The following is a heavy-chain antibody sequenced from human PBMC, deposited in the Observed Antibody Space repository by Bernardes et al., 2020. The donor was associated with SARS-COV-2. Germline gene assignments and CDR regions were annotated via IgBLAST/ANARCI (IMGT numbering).Heavy chain of an antibody. Sequence: ASVKVSCKASGYTFTSYFINWARQAPGQGREWMGTIDPSGGSTSYAQKFEGRVTMTRETSTSTVYMEVSSLRSEDTAVYYCARGPSDYYGMDVWGQGTTVTVSS. CDR3: ARGPSDYYGMDV. J-gene: IGHJ6*02. CDR2: IDPSGGST. V-gene: IGHV1-46*01. CDR1: GYTFTSYF.